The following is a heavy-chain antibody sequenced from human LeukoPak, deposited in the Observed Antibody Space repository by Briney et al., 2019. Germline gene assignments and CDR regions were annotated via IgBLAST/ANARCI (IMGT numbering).Heavy chain of an antibody. D-gene: IGHD5-12*01. CDR3: ARSLYSGYDFSYYGMDV. J-gene: IGHJ6*02. V-gene: IGHV4-59*08. CDR2: ISYSGST. CDR1: GGSISNYY. Sequence: SETLSLTCTVSGGSISNYYWSWIRQPPGKGLEWIGYISYSGSTNYNPSLKSRVTISVDTSKNQFSLKLSSVSAADTAVYYCARSLYSGYDFSYYGMDVWGQGTTVTVSS.